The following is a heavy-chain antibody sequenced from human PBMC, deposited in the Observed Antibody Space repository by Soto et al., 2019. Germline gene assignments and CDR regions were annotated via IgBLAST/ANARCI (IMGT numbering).Heavy chain of an antibody. CDR2: INAGNGNT. V-gene: IGHV1-3*01. D-gene: IGHD6-6*01. CDR3: ARGREKFYSSSSSPYYGMDV. Sequence: GASVKVSCKASGYTFTSYAMHWVRQAPGQRLEWMGWINAGNGNTKYSQKFQGRVTITRDTSASTAYMELSSLRSEDTAVYYCARGREKFYSSSSSPYYGMDVWGQGTTVTVSS. J-gene: IGHJ6*02. CDR1: GYTFTSYA.